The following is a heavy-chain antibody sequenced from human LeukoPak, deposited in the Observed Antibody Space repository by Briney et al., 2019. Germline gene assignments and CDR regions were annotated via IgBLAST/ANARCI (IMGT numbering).Heavy chain of an antibody. CDR1: GFIFSGYT. CDR2: ISGSSTDI. J-gene: IGHJ6*03. D-gene: IGHD2-2*01. Sequence: PGGSLRLPCAASGFIFSGYTINWVRQAPGKGLEWVSSISGSSTDIYYADSVKGRFTISRDNAKGSVYLQMNSLRAEDTAVYYCARDSGDCSSTSCTHYYYYYMDVWGKGTTVTVSS. CDR3: ARDSGDCSSTSCTHYYYYYMDV. V-gene: IGHV3-21*01.